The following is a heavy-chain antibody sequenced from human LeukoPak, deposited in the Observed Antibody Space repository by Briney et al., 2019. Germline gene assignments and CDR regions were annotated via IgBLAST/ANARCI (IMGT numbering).Heavy chain of an antibody. D-gene: IGHD6-19*01. J-gene: IGHJ5*02. CDR3: ARSESTSVAGTGWFDP. V-gene: IGHV4-39*01. CDR1: SGSISSSSCY. CDR2: IYYSGST. Sequence: SETLSLTCTVSSGSISSSSCYWGWIRQPPGKGLEWIGSIYYSGSTYYNPSLKSRVTISVDTSKNQFSLKLSSVTAADTTVYYCARSESTSVAGTGWFDPWGQGTLVTVSS.